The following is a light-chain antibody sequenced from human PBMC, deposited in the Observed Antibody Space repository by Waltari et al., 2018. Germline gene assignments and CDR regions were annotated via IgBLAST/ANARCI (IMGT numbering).Light chain of an antibody. Sequence: DVVMTQSPLSLPVTLGQPASISCRSSQSLVASDGNTYFNWFQQGPGQSPRRLFYRVSKRDAGVPDRFSGSGSGTEFTLRITRVEAEDVGVYYCMQGSHWPWTFGQGTKVEIK. CDR3: MQGSHWPWT. CDR2: RVS. V-gene: IGKV2-30*01. CDR1: QSLVASDGNTY. J-gene: IGKJ1*01.